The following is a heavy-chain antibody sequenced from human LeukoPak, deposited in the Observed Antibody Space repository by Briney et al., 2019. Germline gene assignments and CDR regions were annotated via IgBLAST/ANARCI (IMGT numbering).Heavy chain of an antibody. Sequence: SGTLSPTRRVSGYSLSSGFYWVWIPHPPGKGREGIGTIYRDGSTYYSRSLKSRVTISLDTPKNQFSLTNTHVTAGGTAVYYCSRDPSGPGYYDHWGQGTLVTISS. CDR3: SRDPSGPGYYDH. D-gene: IGHD3-9*01. J-gene: IGHJ4*02. CDR1: GYSLSSGFY. CDR2: IYRDGST. V-gene: IGHV4-38-2*02.